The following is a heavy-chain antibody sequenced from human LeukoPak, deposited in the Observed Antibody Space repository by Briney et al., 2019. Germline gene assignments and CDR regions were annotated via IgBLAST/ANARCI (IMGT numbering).Heavy chain of an antibody. Sequence: GASVKVSCKASGYTFTSYDINWVRQATGQGLEWMGWMNPNSGNTGYAPKFQGGVTMTRNTSISTAYMELSSLRSEDTAVYYCARERCSSTSCQWGRNYYYGMDVWGQGTTVTVSS. CDR3: ARERCSSTSCQWGRNYYYGMDV. CDR2: MNPNSGNT. V-gene: IGHV1-8*01. J-gene: IGHJ6*02. D-gene: IGHD2-2*01. CDR1: GYTFTSYD.